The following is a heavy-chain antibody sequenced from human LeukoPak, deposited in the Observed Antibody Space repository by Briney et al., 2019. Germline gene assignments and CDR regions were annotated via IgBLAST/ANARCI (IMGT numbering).Heavy chain of an antibody. Sequence: GGSLRLSCAASGFTFSSYAMSWVRQAPGKGLEWASAISGSGGSTYYADSVKGRFTISRDNSKNTLYLQMNSLRAEDTAVYYCAKPDCSSTSCYSSDAFDIWGQGTMDTVSS. J-gene: IGHJ3*02. D-gene: IGHD2-2*02. CDR2: ISGSGGST. V-gene: IGHV3-23*01. CDR3: AKPDCSSTSCYSSDAFDI. CDR1: GFTFSSYA.